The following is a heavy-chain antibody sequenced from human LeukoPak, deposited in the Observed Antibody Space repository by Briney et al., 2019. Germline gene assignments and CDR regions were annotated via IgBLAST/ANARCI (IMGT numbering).Heavy chain of an antibody. J-gene: IGHJ4*02. D-gene: IGHD3-10*01. V-gene: IGHV4-31*03. CDR2: IYYSGST. CDR1: GGSISSGGYY. Sequence: SETLSLTCTVPGGSISSGGYYWSWIRQHPGKGLEWIGYIYYSGSTYYNPSLKSRVTISVDTSKNQFSLKLSSVTAADTAVYYCARSQADYYGSGAIATPTFDYWGQGTLVTVSS. CDR3: ARSQADYYGSGAIATPTFDY.